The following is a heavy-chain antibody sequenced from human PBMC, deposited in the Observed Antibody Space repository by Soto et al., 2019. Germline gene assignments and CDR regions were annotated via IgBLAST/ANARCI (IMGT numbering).Heavy chain of an antibody. D-gene: IGHD3-9*01. Sequence: SLRLSCAASGFTFSSYSMNWVRQAPGKGLEWVSSISSSSSYIYYADSVKGRFTISRDNAKNSLYLQMNSLRAEDTAVYYCARAGPLRYFDWLSLSDYYGMDVWGRGTTFTVSS. J-gene: IGHJ6*02. CDR3: ARAGPLRYFDWLSLSDYYGMDV. V-gene: IGHV3-21*01. CDR1: GFTFSSYS. CDR2: ISSSSSYI.